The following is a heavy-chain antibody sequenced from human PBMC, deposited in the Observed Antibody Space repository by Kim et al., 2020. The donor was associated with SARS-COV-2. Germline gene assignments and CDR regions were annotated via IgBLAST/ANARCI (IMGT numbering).Heavy chain of an antibody. V-gene: IGHV4-31*03. CDR1: GASISSAGYY. Sequence: SETLSLTCTVSGASISSAGYYWSWIRQHPGKGLEWIGYIYKSGTTYYNPSLKSRVTISMDTSENQFSLKLSSVTAADTAVYYCARVIRFGDFEYWGQGTLVTVSS. CDR2: IYKSGTT. J-gene: IGHJ4*02. D-gene: IGHD2-15*01. CDR3: ARVIRFGDFEY.